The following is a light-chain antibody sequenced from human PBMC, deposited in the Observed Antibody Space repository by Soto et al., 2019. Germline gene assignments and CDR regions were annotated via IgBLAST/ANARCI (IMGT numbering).Light chain of an antibody. V-gene: IGKV1-9*01. Sequence: DIQLTQSPSFLSASVGDRVTITCRASQGISSYLAWYQQKPGKAPKLLIYAASTLQSGVPSRFGGSGSGTEFTLTISSLQPEDFATYYCQQLNSYLLFGPGTKVDIK. J-gene: IGKJ3*01. CDR2: AAS. CDR3: QQLNSYLL. CDR1: QGISSY.